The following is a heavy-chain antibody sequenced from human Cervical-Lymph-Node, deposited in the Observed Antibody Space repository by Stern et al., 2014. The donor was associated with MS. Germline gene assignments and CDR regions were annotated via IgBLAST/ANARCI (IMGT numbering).Heavy chain of an antibody. CDR1: GFTVSRDY. V-gene: IGHV3-53*01. Sequence: EVQLVESGGGVIPPGGSLRLSCTASGFTVSRDYMTWVRQAPGKGLEWVSLITNVGSTFYTDSVKGRFTISRDDSKNTVYFHMTSLRAEDTAMYYCARDTSSPERSDWWGQGTLVTVSS. CDR3: ARDTSSPERSDW. J-gene: IGHJ4*02. CDR2: ITNVGST. D-gene: IGHD1-1*01.